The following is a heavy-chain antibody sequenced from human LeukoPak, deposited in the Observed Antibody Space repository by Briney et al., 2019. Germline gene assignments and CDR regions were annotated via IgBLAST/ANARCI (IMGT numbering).Heavy chain of an antibody. J-gene: IGHJ4*02. CDR3: ARAAIQLWTNFDY. Sequence: EINHSGTTNSNPSLNSRVTISVDTSKNQFSLKLSSVTAADTAVYYCARAAIQLWTNFDYWGQGTLVTVSS. V-gene: IGHV4-34*01. CDR2: INHSGTT. D-gene: IGHD5-18*01.